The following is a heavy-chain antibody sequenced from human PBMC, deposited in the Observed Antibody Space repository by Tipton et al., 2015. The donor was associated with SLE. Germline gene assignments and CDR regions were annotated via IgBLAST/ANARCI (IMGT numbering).Heavy chain of an antibody. J-gene: IGHJ2*01. D-gene: IGHD6-25*01. CDR1: DGSISSHY. Sequence: TLSLTCTVSDGSISSHYWSWIRRPPGKGLEWIGYIYYNGITNYNPSLKSRVTISVDTSKNQFSLKLGSVTAADTAIYYCARDAIAAAKNYYFALWGRGTLVTVSS. CDR2: IYYNGIT. CDR3: ARDAIAAAKNYYFAL. V-gene: IGHV4-59*11.